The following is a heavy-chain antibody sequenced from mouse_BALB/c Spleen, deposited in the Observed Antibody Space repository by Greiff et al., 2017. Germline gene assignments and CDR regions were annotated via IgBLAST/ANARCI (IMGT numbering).Heavy chain of an antibody. Sequence: VQLKESGPGLVAPSQSLSITCTVSGFSLTSYGVHWVRQPPGKGLEWLGVIWAGGSTNYNSALMSRLSISKDNSKSQVFLKMNSLQTDDTAMYYCARYDVRGYYAMDYWGQGTSVTVSS. V-gene: IGHV2-9*02. CDR3: ARYDVRGYYAMDY. J-gene: IGHJ4*01. CDR2: IWAGGST. D-gene: IGHD2-14*01. CDR1: GFSLTSYG.